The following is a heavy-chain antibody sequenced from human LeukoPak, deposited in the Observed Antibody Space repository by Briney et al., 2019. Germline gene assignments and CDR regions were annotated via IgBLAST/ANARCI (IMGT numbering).Heavy chain of an antibody. J-gene: IGHJ3*02. CDR3: AKDYRAITMIVVVIIPDVFDI. Sequence: PVGSLRLSCAASGFTFSSYAMSWVREAPGKGVGCGSDMCGSGGSTYYADSVKRLFTLSRGNSKNPLYLKMNSLRAEDTDVYYCAKDYRAITMIVVVIIPDVFDIWGQGKMVTVSS. D-gene: IGHD3-22*01. CDR1: GFTFSSYA. V-gene: IGHV3-23*01. CDR2: MCGSGGST.